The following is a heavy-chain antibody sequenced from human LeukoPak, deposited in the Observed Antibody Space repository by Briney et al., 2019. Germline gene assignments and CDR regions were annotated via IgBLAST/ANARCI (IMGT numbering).Heavy chain of an antibody. Sequence: ASVKVSCKVSAYTLTELSIHWVRQAPGKGLEWMGGIIPIFGTANYAQKFQGRVTITTDESTSTAYMELSSLRSEDTAVYYCARGRPLTTFDYWGQGTLVTVSS. CDR1: AYTLTELS. J-gene: IGHJ4*02. CDR2: IIPIFGTA. V-gene: IGHV1-69*05. D-gene: IGHD1-1*01. CDR3: ARGRPLTTFDY.